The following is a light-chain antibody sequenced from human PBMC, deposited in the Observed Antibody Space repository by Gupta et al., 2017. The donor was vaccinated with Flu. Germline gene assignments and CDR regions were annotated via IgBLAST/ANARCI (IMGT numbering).Light chain of an antibody. J-gene: IGKJ3*01. CDR3: QYRSNGHPDIT. CDR2: DAS. V-gene: IGKV3-11*01. CDR1: QNVLNF. Sequence: EIVLTQSPATLSVSPGERATLSCRASQNVLNFLAWYQQRPGQSPRVVIYDASKRATGVTARCSASGVGTNFNLTISSREPEDFGVYYCQYRSNGHPDITFGHGTRVLIK.